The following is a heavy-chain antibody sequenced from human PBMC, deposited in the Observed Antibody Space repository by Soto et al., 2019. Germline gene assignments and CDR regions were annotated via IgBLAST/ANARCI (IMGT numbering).Heavy chain of an antibody. Sequence: EVQLVESGGGLVKPGGSLRLSCAASGFTFSSYSMNWVRQAPGKGLEWVSSISSSSSYIYYADSVKGRFTISRDNAKTSLYLQMNSLRAEDTAVYDCARDHSGYDPYVDYWGQGTLVTVSS. CDR3: ARDHSGYDPYVDY. J-gene: IGHJ4*02. CDR2: ISSSSSYI. V-gene: IGHV3-21*01. CDR1: GFTFSSYS. D-gene: IGHD5-12*01.